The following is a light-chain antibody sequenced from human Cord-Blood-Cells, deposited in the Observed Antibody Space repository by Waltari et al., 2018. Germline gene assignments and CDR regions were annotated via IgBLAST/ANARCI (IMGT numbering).Light chain of an antibody. J-gene: IGKJ2*01. Sequence: EIVLTQSPGTLSLSPGGRATLSCRANQSVSSSYLAWYQQKPGQAPRLLIYGASSRATGIPDRVSGSGSGTDFTLTISRLEPEDFAVYYCQQYGSSPYTFGQGTKLEIK. CDR3: QQYGSSPYT. CDR1: QSVSSSY. CDR2: GAS. V-gene: IGKV3-20*01.